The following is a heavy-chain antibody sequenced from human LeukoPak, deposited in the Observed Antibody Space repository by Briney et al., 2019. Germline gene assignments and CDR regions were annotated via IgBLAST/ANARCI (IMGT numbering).Heavy chain of an antibody. D-gene: IGHD2-21*02. J-gene: IGHJ4*02. V-gene: IGHV4-59*01. CDR1: GGSISSYY. CDR3: ARGWVTAIGY. CDR2: ISYSGST. Sequence: PSETLSLTCTVSGGSISSYYWSWIRQPPGKGLEWIACISYSGSTKYNPSLKSRVTISVDTSKNQLSLKLSSVTAADTAVYYCARGWVTAIGYWGQGTLVTVSS.